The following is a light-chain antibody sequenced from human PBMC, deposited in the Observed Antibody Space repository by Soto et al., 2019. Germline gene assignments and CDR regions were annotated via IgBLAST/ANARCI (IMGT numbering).Light chain of an antibody. CDR1: SSDVGSYNL. CDR3: CSYAGSSTYV. Sequence: QPVLTQPASVSGSPGQSITISCTGTSSDVGSYNLVSWYQQYPGKAPNLMIYEVSERPSGVSNRFSGSKSGNTASLTISGLQAADEADYYCCSYAGSSTYVFGTGTKLTVL. V-gene: IGLV2-23*02. CDR2: EVS. J-gene: IGLJ1*01.